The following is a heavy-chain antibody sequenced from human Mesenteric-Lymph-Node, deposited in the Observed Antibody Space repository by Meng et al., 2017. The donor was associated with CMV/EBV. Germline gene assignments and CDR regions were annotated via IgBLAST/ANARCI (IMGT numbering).Heavy chain of an antibody. J-gene: IGHJ3*02. CDR3: ARGAAAGRAYAFDI. Sequence: SETLSLTCTVSGDSMKNYYWSWIRQPPGKGLEWMGYMYYNGVTNYNPSLKSRVTISVDTSKNQFSLKLSSVTAADTAVYYCARGAAAGRAYAFDIWGQGTMVTVSS. V-gene: IGHV4-59*12. CDR1: GDSMKNYY. CDR2: MYYNGVT. D-gene: IGHD6-13*01.